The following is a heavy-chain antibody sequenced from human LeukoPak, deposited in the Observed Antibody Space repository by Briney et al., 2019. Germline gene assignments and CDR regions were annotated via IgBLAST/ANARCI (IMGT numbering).Heavy chain of an antibody. CDR2: IYSDGRT. CDR3: ARGHDPRLMVRGVIMPCLAFDI. Sequence: PGGSLRLSCAASGFTVSSNYMSWVRQAPGKGLEWVSVIYSDGRTYYADSVKGRFTISRDNSKNTLYLETNSLRAEDTAVYYCARGHDPRLMVRGVIMPCLAFDIWGQGTMVTVSS. CDR1: GFTVSSNY. J-gene: IGHJ3*02. V-gene: IGHV3-53*01. D-gene: IGHD3-10*01.